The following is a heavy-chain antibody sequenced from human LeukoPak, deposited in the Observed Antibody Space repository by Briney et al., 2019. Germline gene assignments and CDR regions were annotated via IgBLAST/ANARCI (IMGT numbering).Heavy chain of an antibody. CDR1: GFTFSNYW. Sequence: GGSLRLSCAASGFTFSNYWMTWVRQAPGKGLEGVANIKPDGSEKFYADSLRGRFTISRDNAKNSLYLQMNSLRAEDTAVYYCARVRPGELPLAYWGQGTLVTVSS. J-gene: IGHJ4*02. CDR3: ARVRPGELPLAY. V-gene: IGHV3-7*04. CDR2: IKPDGSEK. D-gene: IGHD3-10*01.